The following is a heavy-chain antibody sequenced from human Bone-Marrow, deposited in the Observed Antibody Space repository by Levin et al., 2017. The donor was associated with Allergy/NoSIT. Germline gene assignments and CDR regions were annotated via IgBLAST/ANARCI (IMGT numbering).Heavy chain of an antibody. CDR1: GFTFDDYA. Sequence: PGGSLRLSCAASGFTFDDYAMHWVRQAPGKGLEWVSGISWNSGSIGYADSVKGRFTISRDNAKNSLYLQMNSLRAEDTALYYCAKDIQRKPIYLLGNWGQGTLVTVSS. J-gene: IGHJ4*02. V-gene: IGHV3-9*01. CDR2: ISWNSGSI. CDR3: AKDIQRKPIYLLGN. D-gene: IGHD3-16*01.